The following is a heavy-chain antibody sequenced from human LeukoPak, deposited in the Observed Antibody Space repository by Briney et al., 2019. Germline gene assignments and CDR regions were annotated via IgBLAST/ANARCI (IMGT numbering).Heavy chain of an antibody. J-gene: IGHJ4*02. Sequence: SETLSLTCTVSGGSISSYYWSWIRQPPGKGLEWIGYIYYSGSTNYSPSLKSRVTISVDTSKNQFSLKLSSVTAADTAVYYCARGFNPYYYGSGSYYPFDYWGQGTLVTVSS. D-gene: IGHD3-10*01. CDR3: ARGFNPYYYGSGSYYPFDY. V-gene: IGHV4-59*01. CDR1: GGSISSYY. CDR2: IYYSGST.